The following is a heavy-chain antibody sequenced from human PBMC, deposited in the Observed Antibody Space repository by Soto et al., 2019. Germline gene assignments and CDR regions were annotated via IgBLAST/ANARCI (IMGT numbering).Heavy chain of an antibody. D-gene: IGHD5-18*01. J-gene: IGHJ4*02. V-gene: IGHV3-30-3*01. Sequence: GGSLRLSCAASGFTFSSYAMHWVRQAPGKGLEWVAVISYDGSNKYYADSVKGRFTISRDNSKNTLYLQMNSLRAEDTAVYYCASETTAMVYNFDYWGQGTLVTVSS. CDR2: ISYDGSNK. CDR3: ASETTAMVYNFDY. CDR1: GFTFSSYA.